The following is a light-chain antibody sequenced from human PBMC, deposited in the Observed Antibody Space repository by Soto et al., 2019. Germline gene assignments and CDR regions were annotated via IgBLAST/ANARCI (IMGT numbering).Light chain of an antibody. V-gene: IGLV1-40*01. J-gene: IGLJ3*02. Sequence: QLVLTQPPSASGTPGQRVTISCSGSNSNIGSNTVNWYQQLPGTAPKLLIYGNANRPSGVPDRFSGSKSGTSASLAITGLQAEDEADYYCQSYDSSLSGSGVFGGGTKLTVL. CDR3: QSYDSSLSGSGV. CDR1: NSNIGSNT. CDR2: GNA.